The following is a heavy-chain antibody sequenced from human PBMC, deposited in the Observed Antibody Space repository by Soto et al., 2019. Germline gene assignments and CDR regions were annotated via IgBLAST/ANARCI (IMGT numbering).Heavy chain of an antibody. CDR2: IRAKAHGGTT. J-gene: IGHJ4*02. CDR1: AFNFADYA. CDR3: TRAYDSSPLDY. V-gene: IGHV3-49*04. Sequence: GGSLRLSGTASAFNFADYAMNWVRQVPGKGLEWVGFIRAKAHGGTTDYAASVKGRFTISRDDSKSIAYLQMNSLKTEDTALYYCTRAYDSSPLDYWGQGTRVTVSS. D-gene: IGHD3-22*01.